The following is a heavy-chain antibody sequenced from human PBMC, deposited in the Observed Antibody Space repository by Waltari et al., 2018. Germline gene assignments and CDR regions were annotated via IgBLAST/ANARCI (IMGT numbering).Heavy chain of an antibody. CDR2: IYYSGST. D-gene: IGHD4-17*01. CDR3: ATSTATVTLIDY. V-gene: IGHV4-4*02. CDR1: GGSISSSNW. J-gene: IGHJ4*02. Sequence: QVQLQESGPGLVKPSGTLSLTCAVSGGSISSSNWWSWVRQPPGKGLEWIGYIYYSGSTNYNPSLKSRVTISVDTSKNQFSLKLSSVTAADTAVYYCATSTATVTLIDYWGQGTLVTVSS.